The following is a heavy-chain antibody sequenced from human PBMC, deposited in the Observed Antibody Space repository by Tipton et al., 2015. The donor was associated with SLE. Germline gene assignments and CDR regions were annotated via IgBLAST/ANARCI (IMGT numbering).Heavy chain of an antibody. CDR3: ARLHCSTSSCASWSAFDI. V-gene: IGHV4-59*11. CDR1: GGSISFHY. J-gene: IGHJ3*02. D-gene: IGHD2-2*01. CDR2: RYKSGST. Sequence: TLSLTCTVSGGSISFHYWSWVRQPPGKGLEWIGYRYKSGSTNYNPSLKSRVTISVDTSVETAKNQFSLKLTSVTASDTAVYYCARLHCSTSSCASWSAFDICGPAIMVTASS.